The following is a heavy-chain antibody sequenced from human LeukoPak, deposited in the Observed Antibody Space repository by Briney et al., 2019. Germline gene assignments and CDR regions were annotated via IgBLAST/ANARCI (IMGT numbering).Heavy chain of an antibody. J-gene: IGHJ4*02. CDR1: GYSISSGYY. V-gene: IGHV4-38-2*01. Sequence: SETLSLTCAVSGYSISSGYYWGWIRQPPGKGLEWIGYIYYSGSTNYNPSLTSRVTMSVDTSKNQFSLKLSSVTAADTAVYYCATLESAAAGVDYWGQGTLVTVSS. D-gene: IGHD6-13*01. CDR2: IYYSGST. CDR3: ATLESAAAGVDY.